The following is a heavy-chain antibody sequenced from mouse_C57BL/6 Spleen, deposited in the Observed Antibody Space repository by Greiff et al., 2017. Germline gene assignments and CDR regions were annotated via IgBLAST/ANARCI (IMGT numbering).Heavy chain of an antibody. CDR1: GFTFSDSY. J-gene: IGHJ4*01. CDR3: ARRGDYSNFFMDY. Sequence: EVKLQESGGGLVQPGGSLKLSCAASGFTFSDSYMYWVRKTPEKRLEWVAYMSNGGGSTYYPDTVKGRFTISRDNAKNTLYLQMSRLKSEDTAMYYCARRGDYSNFFMDYWGQGTSVTVSS. CDR2: MSNGGGST. V-gene: IGHV5-12*01. D-gene: IGHD2-5*01.